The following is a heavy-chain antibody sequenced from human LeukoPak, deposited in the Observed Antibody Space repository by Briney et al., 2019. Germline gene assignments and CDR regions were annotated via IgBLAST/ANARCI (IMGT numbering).Heavy chain of an antibody. Sequence: SETLSLTCTVSGASISSSTYHWGWIRQPPGKGLEWIGSTFFSGSTYYNPSLKSRVTISVDTSKNQFSLQLNSVTPEDTAVYYCTRQTRGASDYWGQGALVTVSS. V-gene: IGHV4-39*01. CDR1: GASISSSTYH. CDR2: TFFSGST. J-gene: IGHJ4*02. D-gene: IGHD1/OR15-1a*01. CDR3: TRQTRGASDY.